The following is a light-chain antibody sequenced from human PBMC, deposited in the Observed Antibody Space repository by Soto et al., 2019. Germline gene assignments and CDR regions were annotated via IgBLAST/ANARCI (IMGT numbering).Light chain of an antibody. J-gene: IGKJ1*01. CDR2: DAS. Sequence: EVVLTQSPVTLSLSPGEGATLSCKASQSIDTNLGWYQQKPGQAPRLLIYDASTRATGIPARFSGTGSETEFTLTISSLQSEDIAVYYCQQYNNWLPWTFGQGTKVDIK. CDR1: QSIDTN. V-gene: IGKV3-15*01. CDR3: QQYNNWLPWT.